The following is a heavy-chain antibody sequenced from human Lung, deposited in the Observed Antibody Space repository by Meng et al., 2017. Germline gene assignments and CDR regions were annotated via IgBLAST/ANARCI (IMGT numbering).Heavy chain of an antibody. J-gene: IGHJ4*02. CDR2: INPKSGGT. V-gene: IGHV1-2*06. D-gene: IGHD3-16*01. CDR3: ARGGSYSSDY. Sequence: QVQLVQSGAEVKKPGASVKVSCKATGYTFTAYYIHWVRQAPGQGLEWMGRINPKSGGTNYAQKFQGRVTMTRDTSISTAYIELSGLRSDDTAVYYCARGGSYSSDYWGQGTLVTVSS. CDR1: GYTFTAYY.